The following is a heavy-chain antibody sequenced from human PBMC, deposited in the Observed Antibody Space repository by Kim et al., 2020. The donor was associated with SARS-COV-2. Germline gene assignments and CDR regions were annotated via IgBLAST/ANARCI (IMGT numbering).Heavy chain of an antibody. CDR1: GFTFSNYS. J-gene: IGHJ6*01. Sequence: GGSLRLSCVASGFTFSNYSMNWVRQAPGKGLEWVSSISSSTSYIYYADAVKGRFTISSDNAKKSLNLQMNILRAEDTAADYCSRAGQCMECLSRWYYYY. CDR3: SRAGQCMECLSRWYYYY. V-gene: IGHV3-21*04. D-gene: IGHD2-8*01. CDR2: ISSSTSYI.